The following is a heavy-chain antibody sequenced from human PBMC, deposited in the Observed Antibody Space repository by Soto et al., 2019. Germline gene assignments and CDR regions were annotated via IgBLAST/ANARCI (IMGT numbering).Heavy chain of an antibody. CDR3: ARSPRSGLNYYYAMDV. Sequence: ASVKVSCKASGYTFINYALHWVRKAPGQRLEWMGWINAGTGKTLYSQKFQDRVTITRDTSANTAYMELSSLISEDTAVYYCARSPRSGLNYYYAMDVWGQGTTVTVSS. CDR2: INAGTGKT. V-gene: IGHV1-3*01. CDR1: GYTFINYA. J-gene: IGHJ6*02. D-gene: IGHD3-3*01.